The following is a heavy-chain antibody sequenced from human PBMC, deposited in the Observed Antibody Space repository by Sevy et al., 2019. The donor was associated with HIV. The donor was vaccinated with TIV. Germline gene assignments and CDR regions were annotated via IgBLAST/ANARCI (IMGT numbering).Heavy chain of an antibody. CDR3: ARDHNHYRRGWYFDY. CDR2: ISYDGTNK. CDR1: GFTFSTYA. J-gene: IGHJ4*02. Sequence: GGSLRLSCAASGFTFSTYAMHWVRQAPGKGLEWVALISYDGTNKYYADSVKGRFSISRDNSNNTLYLQMNSLRAEDTGVYYCARDHNHYRRGWYFDYWGQGTLVTVSS. V-gene: IGHV3-30*04. D-gene: IGHD6-19*01.